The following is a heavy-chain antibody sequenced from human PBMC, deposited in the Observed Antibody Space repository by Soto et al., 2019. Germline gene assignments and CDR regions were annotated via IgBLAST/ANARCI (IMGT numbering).Heavy chain of an antibody. V-gene: IGHV1-69*01. CDR3: ARSGYSYGPNVD. Sequence: QVQLEQSGPEVKKPGSSVKVSCKAARDTFSSSGFSWVRQAPGQGLEWMGGFIPIFGTANYAPKFQGRVSMTADEFTTTAYMELRGLRSEDTAMYYCARSGYSYGPNVDWGHGTLVTVSS. CDR1: RDTFSSSG. D-gene: IGHD5-18*01. CDR2: FIPIFGTA. J-gene: IGHJ4*01.